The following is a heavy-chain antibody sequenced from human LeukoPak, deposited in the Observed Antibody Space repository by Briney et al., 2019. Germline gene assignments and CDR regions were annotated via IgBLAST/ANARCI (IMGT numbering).Heavy chain of an antibody. Sequence: PSETLSLTCAVYGGSFSGYYWSWIRQPPGKGLEWIGEINHSGSTNYNPSLKSRVTISVDTSKNQFSLKLSSVTAAGTAGYYCARGRLYAFDYWGQGTLVTVSS. CDR1: GGSFSGYY. J-gene: IGHJ4*02. CDR2: INHSGST. CDR3: ARGRLYAFDY. D-gene: IGHD2-8*01. V-gene: IGHV4-34*01.